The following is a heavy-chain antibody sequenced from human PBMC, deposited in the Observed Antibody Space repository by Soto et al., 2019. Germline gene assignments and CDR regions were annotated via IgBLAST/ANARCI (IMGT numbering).Heavy chain of an antibody. J-gene: IGHJ6*02. CDR1: GGSFSGYY. CDR3: ARDGYDSSGYYNRGYYYGMDV. D-gene: IGHD3-22*01. Sequence: SETLSLTCAVYGGSFSGYYWSWIRQPPGKGLEWIGEINHSGSTNYNPSLKSRVTISVDTSKNQFSLKLSSVTAADTAVYYCARDGYDSSGYYNRGYYYGMDVWGQGTTVTGS. CDR2: INHSGST. V-gene: IGHV4-34*01.